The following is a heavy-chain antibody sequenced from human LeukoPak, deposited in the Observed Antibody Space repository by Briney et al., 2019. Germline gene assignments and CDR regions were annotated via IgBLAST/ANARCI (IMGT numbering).Heavy chain of an antibody. J-gene: IGHJ1*01. CDR3: ARYYDLNGYSRDFQN. CDR2: IYHSGNT. V-gene: IGHV4-30-2*01. Sequence: SQTLSLTCTVSGGSIISDGYYWSWIRQPPGKGLEWIGYIYHSGNTYYNPSLKSRVTISVDRSKNQFSLKLSSVTAADTALYYCARYYDLNGYSRDFQNWGQGTLVAVTS. CDR1: GGSIISDGYY. D-gene: IGHD3-16*01.